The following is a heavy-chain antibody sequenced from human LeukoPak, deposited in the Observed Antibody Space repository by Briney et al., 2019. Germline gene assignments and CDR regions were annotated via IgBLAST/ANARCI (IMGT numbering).Heavy chain of an antibody. CDR3: ARRSDRFDYGDYSWYFDL. CDR1: GGSISSGGYS. J-gene: IGHJ2*01. D-gene: IGHD4-17*01. CDR2: IYHSGST. V-gene: IGHV4-30-2*01. Sequence: PSQTLSLTCAVSGGSISSGGYSWSWIRQPPGKGLEWIGYIYHSGSTNYNPSLKSRVTISVDTSKNQFSLKLSSVTAADTAVYYCARRSDRFDYGDYSWYFDLWGRGTLVTVSS.